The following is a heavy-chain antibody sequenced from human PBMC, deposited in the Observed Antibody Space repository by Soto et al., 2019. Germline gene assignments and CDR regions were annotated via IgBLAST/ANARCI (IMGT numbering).Heavy chain of an antibody. Sequence: QTLSLTCAISGDSVSSNSAAWNWIRLSPSRGLEWLARTYYRSRWYNDYAVSVRSRITVNPDTSKNQFSLKLSSVTAADTAVYYCARVLSGYDYDSWFDPWGQGTLVTVSS. J-gene: IGHJ5*02. CDR1: GDSVSSNSAA. V-gene: IGHV6-1*01. D-gene: IGHD5-12*01. CDR2: TYYRSRWYN. CDR3: ARVLSGYDYDSWFDP.